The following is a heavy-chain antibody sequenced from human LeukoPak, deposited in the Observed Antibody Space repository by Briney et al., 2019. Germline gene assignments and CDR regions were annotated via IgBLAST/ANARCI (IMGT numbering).Heavy chain of an antibody. V-gene: IGHV4-38-2*02. Sequence: PSETLSLTCTVSAYSISSGYYWGWIRQPPGKGLEWIGSIYHSGSTYYNPSLKSRVTISVDTSKNQFSLYLQMNSLRAEDTAVYYCARSTIVASIVSDYWGQGTLVTVSS. CDR3: ARSTIVASIVSDY. J-gene: IGHJ4*02. CDR2: IYHSGST. D-gene: IGHD5-12*01. CDR1: AYSISSGYY.